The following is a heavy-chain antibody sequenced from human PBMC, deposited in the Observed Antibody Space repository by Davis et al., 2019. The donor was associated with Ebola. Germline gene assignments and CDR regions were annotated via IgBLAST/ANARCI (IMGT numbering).Heavy chain of an antibody. CDR3: AKDNRNIWSEV. J-gene: IGHJ3*01. D-gene: IGHD2/OR15-2a*01. V-gene: IGHV3-30*18. CDR1: GFTFSSYG. Sequence: PGGSLRLSCAASGFTFSSYGMHWVRQAPGKGLEWVAVISYDGGLKFDADSVKGRFTISRDNSKNTLYLQMNSLRAEDTAVYYCAKDNRNIWSEVWGQGTMVTVSS. CDR2: ISYDGGLK.